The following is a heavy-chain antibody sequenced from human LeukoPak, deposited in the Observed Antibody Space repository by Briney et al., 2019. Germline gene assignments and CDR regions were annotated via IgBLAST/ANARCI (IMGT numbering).Heavy chain of an antibody. J-gene: IGHJ6*04. CDR2: ISSSGSTI. CDR1: GFTFSSYE. CDR3: ARVGSYDTLTGYTLGYYYGMDV. D-gene: IGHD3-9*01. V-gene: IGHV3-48*03. Sequence: PGGSLRLSCAASGFTFSSYEMNWVRQAPGKGLEWVSYISSSGSTIYYADSVKGRFTISRDNAKNSLYLQMNSLRAEDTAVYYCARVGSYDTLTGYTLGYYYGMDVWGKGTTVTVSS.